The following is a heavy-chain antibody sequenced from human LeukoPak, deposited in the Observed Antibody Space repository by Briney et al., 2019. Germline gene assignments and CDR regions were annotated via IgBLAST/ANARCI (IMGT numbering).Heavy chain of an antibody. D-gene: IGHD4-23*01. J-gene: IGHJ3*02. V-gene: IGHV3-21*01. Sequence: PGGSLRLSCAASGFTFSSYAMSWVRQAPGKGLEWVSSNSSSSSYIYYADSVKGRFTISRDNAKNSLYLQMNSLRAEDTAVYYCARAAIATTVVTAADHDAFDIWGQGTMVTVSS. CDR3: ARAAIATTVVTAADHDAFDI. CDR1: GFTFSSYA. CDR2: NSSSSSYI.